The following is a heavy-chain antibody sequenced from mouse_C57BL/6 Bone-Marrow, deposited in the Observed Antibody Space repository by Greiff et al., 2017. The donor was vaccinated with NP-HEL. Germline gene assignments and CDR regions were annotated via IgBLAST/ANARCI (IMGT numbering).Heavy chain of an antibody. CDR2: IYPGDGDT. D-gene: IGHD1-1*01. J-gene: IGHJ3*01. CDR1: GYAFSSSW. Sequence: QVQLQQSGPELVKPGASVKISCKASGYAFSSSWMNWVKQRPGKGLEWIGRIYPGDGDTTYNGKFKGKATLTADKSSSTAYMQLSSLTSEDSAVYFCARSEGSSAWFAYWGQGTLVTVSA. CDR3: ARSEGSSAWFAY. V-gene: IGHV1-82*01.